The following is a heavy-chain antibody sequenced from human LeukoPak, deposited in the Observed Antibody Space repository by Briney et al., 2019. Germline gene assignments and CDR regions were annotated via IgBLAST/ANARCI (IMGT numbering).Heavy chain of an antibody. J-gene: IGHJ4*02. CDR1: GGSIRSTNW. V-gene: IGHV4-4*02. CDR3: ARESAEGSIRGLFDY. CDR2: IYHTGTT. D-gene: IGHD3-10*01. Sequence: PSGTLSLTRAVSGGSIRSTNWWTWVRQPPGKGLEWIGEIYHTGTTNYNPPLKSRVTISVDKSKNQFSLKVNSVTAADTAVYYCARESAEGSIRGLFDYWGQGTLVTVSS.